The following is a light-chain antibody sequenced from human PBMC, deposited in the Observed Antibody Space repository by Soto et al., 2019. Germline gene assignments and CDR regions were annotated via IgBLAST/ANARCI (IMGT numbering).Light chain of an antibody. CDR1: QSVSSSH. Sequence: ILMGQSPGTLSFSPGERATLSCRASQSVSSSHLAWYQQKPGQAPSLLIYGAFTRATGIPARFSGTGSGTEFTLTISSLQSEDLALYYCQQYNDWPLTFGQGTNVAIK. CDR3: QQYNDWPLT. V-gene: IGKV3-15*01. CDR2: GAF. J-gene: IGKJ1*01.